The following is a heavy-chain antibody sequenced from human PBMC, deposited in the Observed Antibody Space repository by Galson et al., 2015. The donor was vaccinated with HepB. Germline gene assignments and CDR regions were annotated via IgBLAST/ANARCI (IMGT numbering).Heavy chain of an antibody. CDR2: ISSSGSTI. CDR1: GFTFSDYY. V-gene: IGHV3-11*01. CDR3: ARAIPEDREPPYCSSTSCYRGPYYYYYGMDV. D-gene: IGHD2-2*02. Sequence: SLRLSCAASGFTFSDYYMSWIRQAPGKGLEWVSYISSSGSTIYYADSVKGRFTISRDNAKNSLYLQMNSLRAEDTAVYYCARAIPEDREPPYCSSTSCYRGPYYYYYGMDVWGQGTTVTVSS. J-gene: IGHJ6*02.